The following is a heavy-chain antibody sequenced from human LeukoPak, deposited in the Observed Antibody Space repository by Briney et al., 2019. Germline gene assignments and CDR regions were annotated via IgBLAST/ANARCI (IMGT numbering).Heavy chain of an antibody. V-gene: IGHV4-30-2*01. CDR1: GYAITSGGFS. CDR3: ARSRQASGLFNS. D-gene: IGHD3-10*01. J-gene: IGHJ5*01. Sequence: SETPSLTCTVSGYAITSGGFSWNWIRQPPGKGLEWIGCIYDRGPAYYNPSLKSRFTISVDRPKNQFFLNVTSLTAADTAVYYCARSRQASGLFNSWGQGTLVVVSS. CDR2: IYDRGPA.